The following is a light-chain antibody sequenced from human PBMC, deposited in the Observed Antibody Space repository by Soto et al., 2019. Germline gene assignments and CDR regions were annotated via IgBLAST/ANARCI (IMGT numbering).Light chain of an antibody. V-gene: IGKV3-20*01. Sequence: EIVLTQSPGTLSLSPGERATLSCRASQSVSSNYLAWYQQRPGQAPRLLIFGASNRATGIPDRFSGSGSGTGFTLTISRQEPEDVAVYCCQLYGTSPPGYTFGQGNRLEIK. CDR3: QLYGTSPPGYT. CDR2: GAS. J-gene: IGKJ2*01. CDR1: QSVSSNY.